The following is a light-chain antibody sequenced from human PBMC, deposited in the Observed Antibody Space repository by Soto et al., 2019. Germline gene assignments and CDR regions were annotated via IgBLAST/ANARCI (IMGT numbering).Light chain of an antibody. CDR2: DTS. CDR1: QSVGSF. V-gene: IGKV3-11*01. J-gene: IGKJ5*01. CDR3: QQRNSWPPTFT. Sequence: DIVLTQSPATLSLSPGERAALSCRASQSVGSFLAWYQQKPGQAPRLLIYDTSIRATGIPARFSGSGSGTDFTLTISSLEPEDFAVYYCQQRNSWPPTFTFGQGTRPEV.